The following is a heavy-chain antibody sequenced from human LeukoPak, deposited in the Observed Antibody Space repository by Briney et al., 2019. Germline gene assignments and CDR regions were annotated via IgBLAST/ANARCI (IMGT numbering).Heavy chain of an antibody. J-gene: IGHJ3*02. CDR3: ARVSVLYPDAFDI. Sequence: GGSLRLSCAASGFTFSDYYMSWIRQAPGKGLEWVSYISSSGSTIYYADSVKGRFTISRDNAKNSLYLQTNSLRAEDTAVYYCARVSVLYPDAFDILGQGTMVTVSS. V-gene: IGHV3-11*04. CDR2: ISSSGSTI. D-gene: IGHD2-2*02. CDR1: GFTFSDYY.